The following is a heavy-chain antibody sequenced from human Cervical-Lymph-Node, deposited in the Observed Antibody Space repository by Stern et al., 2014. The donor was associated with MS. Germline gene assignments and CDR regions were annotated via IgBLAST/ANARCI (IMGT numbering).Heavy chain of an antibody. Sequence: VQLVKSGAEVKKPGSSVKVSCKASGGTFKTYPITWWRQAPGQGLEWMGGIITFLNTTNYAQKLQGKITITADKSTGTTYMEISSLRSYDTAVYYCASSLVASGHWGQGTLVIVS. V-gene: IGHV1-69*06. CDR2: IITFLNTT. J-gene: IGHJ4*02. CDR3: ASSLVASGH. D-gene: IGHD2-8*02. CDR1: GGTFKTYP.